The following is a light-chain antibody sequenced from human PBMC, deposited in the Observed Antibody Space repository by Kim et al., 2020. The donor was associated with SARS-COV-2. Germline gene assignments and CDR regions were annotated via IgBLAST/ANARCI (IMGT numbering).Light chain of an antibody. CDR2: RNN. V-gene: IGLV10-54*01. J-gene: IGLJ3*02. CDR1: NNNVGDQG. CDR3: SAWDSSLSAWV. Sequence: QAGLTQPPSVSKGLRQTATLTCTGNNNNVGDQGAAWLQQHQGHPPKLLSYRNNNRPSGISERLSASRSGNTASLTITGLQPEDEADYYCSAWDSSLSAWVIGGGTQLTVL.